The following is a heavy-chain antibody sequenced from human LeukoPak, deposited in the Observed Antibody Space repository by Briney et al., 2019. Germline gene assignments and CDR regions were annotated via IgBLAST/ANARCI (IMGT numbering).Heavy chain of an antibody. Sequence: PGGSLRLSCATSGFTFSSHNMNWARQAPGKGLEWVSSISSTSTYIYYADSVKGRFTISRDNAKNALYLQMNSLRAEDTAVYYCARVRYCSGGSCYILDFWGQGTLVTVSS. D-gene: IGHD2-15*01. J-gene: IGHJ4*02. CDR3: ARVRYCSGGSCYILDF. V-gene: IGHV3-21*01. CDR1: GFTFSSHN. CDR2: ISSTSTYI.